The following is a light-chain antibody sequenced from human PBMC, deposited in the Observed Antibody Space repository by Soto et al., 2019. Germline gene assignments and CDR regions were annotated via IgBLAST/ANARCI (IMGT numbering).Light chain of an antibody. CDR2: GAS. V-gene: IGKV3-15*01. Sequence: EVVLSQSPGTLSLSPGERSTLSCRARQSVSSSNLAWYQQKPGKAPRLXMYGASTRATGIPARFSGSGSGTEFTLTISSLQSEDFEVYYCQQYNNWPSTFGQGTKVDIK. J-gene: IGKJ1*01. CDR3: QQYNNWPST. CDR1: QSVSSSN.